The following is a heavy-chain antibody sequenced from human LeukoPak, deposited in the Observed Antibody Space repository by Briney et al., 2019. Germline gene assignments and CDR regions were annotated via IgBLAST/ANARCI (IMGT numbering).Heavy chain of an antibody. CDR3: ARDLVAGTTTGAFDI. D-gene: IGHD6-19*01. CDR1: GFTFDDYG. V-gene: IGHV3-20*04. J-gene: IGHJ3*02. CDR2: INWDGGST. Sequence: GGSLRLSCAASGFTFDDYGMSWVRQAPGKGLEWVSGINWDGGSTGYADSVKGRFTISRDNAKNSLYLQMNSLRAEDTALYYSARDLVAGTTTGAFDIWGQGTMVTVSS.